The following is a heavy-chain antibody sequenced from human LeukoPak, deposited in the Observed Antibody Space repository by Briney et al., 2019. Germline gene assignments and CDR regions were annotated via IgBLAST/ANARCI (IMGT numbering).Heavy chain of an antibody. CDR3: ARETYYYDSSAQTLDY. CDR2: IYYSGSA. V-gene: IGHV4-59*01. D-gene: IGHD3-22*01. Sequence: SETLSLTCTVSGGSITSYYWSWIRQPPGKGLEWIGYIYYSGSANYNPSLRSRVTISVDTSKNQFSLKLSSVTAADTAVYYCARETYYYDSSAQTLDYWGQGTLVTVSS. CDR1: GGSITSYY. J-gene: IGHJ4*02.